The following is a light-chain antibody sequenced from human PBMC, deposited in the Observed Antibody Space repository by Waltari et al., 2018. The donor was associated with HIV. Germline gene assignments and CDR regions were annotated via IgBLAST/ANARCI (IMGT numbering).Light chain of an antibody. V-gene: IGLV2-23*01. CDR2: EGS. Sequence: QSALTQPASVSGSPGQSITISCTGTRSAVGSYNLVSCYTQHPGKAPKVMIYEGSKRPSGVSNRFSGSKSGNTASLTISGLQAEDEADYYCCSYTGSSTRRPYVFGTGTKVTVL. CDR1: RSAVGSYNL. J-gene: IGLJ1*01. CDR3: CSYTGSSTRRPYV.